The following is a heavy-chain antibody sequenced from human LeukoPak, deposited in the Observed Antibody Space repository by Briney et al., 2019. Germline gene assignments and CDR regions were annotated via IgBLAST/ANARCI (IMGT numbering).Heavy chain of an antibody. D-gene: IGHD2-2*01. J-gene: IGHJ6*03. V-gene: IGHV4-4*07. Sequence: SETLSLTCTVSGGSISTFYWSWIRQPAGKGLEYIGRIFTSGSTNYNPSLKSRVTISVDTSKNQFSLKLSSVTAADTAVYYCARENQGYCSSTSCYARGYYYYMDVWGKGTTVTVSS. CDR3: ARENQGYCSSTSCYARGYYYYMDV. CDR2: IFTSGST. CDR1: GGSISTFY.